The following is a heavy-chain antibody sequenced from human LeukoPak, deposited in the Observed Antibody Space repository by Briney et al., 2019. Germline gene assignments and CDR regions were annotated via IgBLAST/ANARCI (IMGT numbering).Heavy chain of an antibody. D-gene: IGHD3-9*01. Sequence: ASVKVSCKASGYTFTGYYMHWVRQAPGQGLEWMGWINPNSGGTNYAQKFQGRVTMTRDTSISTAYMELSRLRSDDTAVYYCATLRYFDWLLIGYWGQGTLVTVSS. V-gene: IGHV1-2*02. CDR1: GYTFTGYY. CDR2: INPNSGGT. CDR3: ATLRYFDWLLIGY. J-gene: IGHJ4*02.